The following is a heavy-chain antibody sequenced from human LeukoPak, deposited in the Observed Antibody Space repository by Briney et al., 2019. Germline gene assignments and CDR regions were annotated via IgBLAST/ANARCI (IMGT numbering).Heavy chain of an antibody. CDR1: GGSFSGYY. V-gene: IGHV4-34*01. CDR2: INHSGST. D-gene: IGHD6-25*01. J-gene: IGHJ5*02. CDR3: ARFLAAAGPNWFDP. Sequence: PSEALSLTCAVYGGSFSGYYWSWIRQPPGKGLEWIGEINHSGSTNYNPSLKSRVTISVDTSKNQFSLKLSSVTPADTAIYYCARFLAAAGPNWFDPWGQGTLVTVSS.